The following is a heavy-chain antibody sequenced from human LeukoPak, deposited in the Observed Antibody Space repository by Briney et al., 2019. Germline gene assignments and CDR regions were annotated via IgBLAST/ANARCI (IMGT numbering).Heavy chain of an antibody. J-gene: IGHJ3*02. D-gene: IGHD4-17*01. Sequence: GRSLRLSCAASGFTFSSYAMHWVRQAPGKGLEWVAVISYDGGNKYYADSVKGRFTISRDNSKNTLYLQMNSLRAEDTAVYYCAKPTVTTRGAFDIWGQGTMVTVSS. CDR3: AKPTVTTRGAFDI. V-gene: IGHV3-30*18. CDR1: GFTFSSYA. CDR2: ISYDGGNK.